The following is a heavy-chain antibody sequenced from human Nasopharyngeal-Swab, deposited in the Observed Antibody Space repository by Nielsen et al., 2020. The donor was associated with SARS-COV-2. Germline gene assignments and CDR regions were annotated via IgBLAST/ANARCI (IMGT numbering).Heavy chain of an antibody. V-gene: IGHV3-48*04. J-gene: IGHJ3*02. D-gene: IGHD2-21*02. Sequence: GSLRLSCAASGFTFSSYSMNWVRQAPGKGLEWVSYISSSSSTIYYADSVKGRFTISRDNAKNSLYLQMNSLRAEDTAVYYCASDLAYCGGDCYGNAFDIWGQGTMVTVSS. CDR3: ASDLAYCGGDCYGNAFDI. CDR1: GFTFSSYS. CDR2: ISSSSSTI.